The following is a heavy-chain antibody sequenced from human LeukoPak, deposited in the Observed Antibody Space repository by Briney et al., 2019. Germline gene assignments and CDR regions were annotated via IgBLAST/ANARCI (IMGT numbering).Heavy chain of an antibody. CDR3: ARPSPYYYDSRNAAFDI. Sequence: SETLSLTCTVSGGSISTYYWSWIRQPPGKGLEWIGYIYYSGSTNYNPSLKSRVTISVDTSKNQFSLKLSSVTAADTAVYYCARPSPYYYDSRNAAFDIWGQGTMVTVSS. CDR1: GGSISTYY. J-gene: IGHJ3*02. CDR2: IYYSGST. V-gene: IGHV4-59*01. D-gene: IGHD3-22*01.